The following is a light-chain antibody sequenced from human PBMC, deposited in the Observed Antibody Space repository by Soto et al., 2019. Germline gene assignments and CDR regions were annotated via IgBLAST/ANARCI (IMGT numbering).Light chain of an antibody. V-gene: IGKV3-20*01. J-gene: IGKJ2*01. Sequence: EIALTQSPGTLSLSPGERATLSCRASQTLNSGYLAWYQQNPGQAPRLLIYGASNRATGIPDRFRGSGSGTDFTLTISRLEPEDSAVYYCQQYGSAPYTFGQGTKLEIK. CDR1: QTLNSGY. CDR2: GAS. CDR3: QQYGSAPYT.